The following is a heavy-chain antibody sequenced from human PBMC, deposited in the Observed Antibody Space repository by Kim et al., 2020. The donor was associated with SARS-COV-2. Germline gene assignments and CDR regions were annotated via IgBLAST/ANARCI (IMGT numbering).Heavy chain of an antibody. D-gene: IGHD7-27*01. CDR2: RNT. CDR3: ASDTWGLDY. J-gene: IGHJ4*02. Sequence: RNTNYADSVTGRFPISRDNAKNTLYLQMNSLRAEDTAVYYCASDTWGLDYWGQGTLVTVSS. V-gene: IGHV3-74*01.